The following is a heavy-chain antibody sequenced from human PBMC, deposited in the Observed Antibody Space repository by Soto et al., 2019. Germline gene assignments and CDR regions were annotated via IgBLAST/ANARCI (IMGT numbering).Heavy chain of an antibody. CDR1: GYSISGGYY. J-gene: IGHJ4*02. D-gene: IGHD1-7*01. CDR2: IHHSGTT. V-gene: IGHV4-38-2*02. Sequence: SEILSLTCAVSGYSISGGYYWGWIRQSPGKGLEWIANIHHSGTTYYNPSLKSRVTISLDPSKNQVSLKMTSVTAADTAVYYCARDRGNYVATVYFDYWGQGTLVTGSS. CDR3: ARDRGNYVATVYFDY.